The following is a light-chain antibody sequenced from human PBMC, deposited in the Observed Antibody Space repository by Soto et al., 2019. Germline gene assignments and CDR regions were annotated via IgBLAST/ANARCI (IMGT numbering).Light chain of an antibody. CDR1: QSISGS. CDR2: EAS. V-gene: IGKV1-5*03. CDR3: QQKIGYWT. Sequence: DIQMTQSPSTLSASVGDRVTITCRASQSISGSLAWYQQKPGKAPKLLIFEASNIKSGVPSRFSGSGIGTEYTLTISSLQPDDSASHYCQQKIGYWTFGQGTRVEIK. J-gene: IGKJ1*01.